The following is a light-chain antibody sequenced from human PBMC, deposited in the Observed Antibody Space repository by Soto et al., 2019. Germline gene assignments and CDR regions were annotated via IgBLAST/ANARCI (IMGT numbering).Light chain of an antibody. CDR1: SASVLTSYY. J-gene: IGLJ2*01. Sequence: QTVVSQEPSFSVSPGETVTLTCGLTSASVLTSYYPSWYQQTPGQAPRTLIYSTNIRSSGVPDRFSGSILGNKAALTITGAQADDESDYYCELYVGSGTVVFGGGTKLNVL. CDR3: ELYVGSGTVV. CDR2: STN. V-gene: IGLV8-61*01.